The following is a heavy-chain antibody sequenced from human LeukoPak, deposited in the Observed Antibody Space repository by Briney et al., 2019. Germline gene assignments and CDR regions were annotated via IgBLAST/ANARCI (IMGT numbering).Heavy chain of an antibody. CDR3: ARGPSGWYTY. CDR2: ISSSSTI. Sequence: GGSLRLSCAASGFTFSSYSMNWVRQAPGKGLEWVSYISSSSTIYYAVSVKGRFTISRDNAKNSLYLQMNSLRDEDTAVYYCARGPSGWYTYWGQGTLVTVSS. CDR1: GFTFSSYS. V-gene: IGHV3-48*02. J-gene: IGHJ4*02. D-gene: IGHD6-19*01.